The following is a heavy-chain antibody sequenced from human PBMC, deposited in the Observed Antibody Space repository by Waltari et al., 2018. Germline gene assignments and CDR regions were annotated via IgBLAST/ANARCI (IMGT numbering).Heavy chain of an antibody. CDR1: GFTFDDYA. CDR3: AKDRHIAAAGIDY. Sequence: EVQLVESGGGLVQPGRSLRLSCAASGFTFDDYAMHWVRKAPGKGLEWVSGISWNRGSIGYADSVKGRFTISRDNAKNSLYLQMNSLRAEDTALYYCAKDRHIAAAGIDYWGQGTLVTVSS. J-gene: IGHJ4*02. V-gene: IGHV3-9*01. D-gene: IGHD6-13*01. CDR2: ISWNRGSI.